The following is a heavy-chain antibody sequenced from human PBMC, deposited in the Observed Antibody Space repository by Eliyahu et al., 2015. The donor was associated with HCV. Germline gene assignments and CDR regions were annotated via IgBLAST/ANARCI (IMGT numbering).Heavy chain of an antibody. CDR3: ASEIRLGY. V-gene: IGHV3-74*01. CDR1: GFXFSXSW. J-gene: IGHJ4*02. CDR2: INSDGGIT. Sequence: EVQLVESGGGLVQPGGSLRLSXAASGFXFSXSWMHWXRQVPGKGLVWGSRINSDGGITSYADSVKGRFTISRDNAKNTLYLQMNSLRAEDSAVYYCASEIRLGYWGQGTLVTVSS.